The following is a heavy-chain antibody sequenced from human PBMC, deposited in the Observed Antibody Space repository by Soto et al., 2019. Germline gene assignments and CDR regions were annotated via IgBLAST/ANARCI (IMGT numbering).Heavy chain of an antibody. Sequence: GGSLRLSCAASGFTVGSNYMSWVRQAPGKGLEWVSVIYSEGTPYYADSVKGRFTISRENSNNTLYLYMNNLRAEDTAVYYCARSTYYDILTGSYYYYAMDVWGQGTTVTVSS. CDR2: IYSEGTP. CDR1: GFTVGSNY. J-gene: IGHJ6*02. D-gene: IGHD3-9*01. CDR3: ARSTYYDILTGSYYYYAMDV. V-gene: IGHV3-53*01.